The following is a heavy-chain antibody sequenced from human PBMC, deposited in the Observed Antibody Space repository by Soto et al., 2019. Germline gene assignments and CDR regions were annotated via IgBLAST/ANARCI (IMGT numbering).Heavy chain of an antibody. Sequence: SVKVSCKASGGTFSSYTISWVRQAPGQGLEWMGRIIPILGIANYAQKFQGRVTITADKSTSTAYMELSSLRSEDTAVYYCARDPYYYGSGSYNNWFDPWGQGTLVTVS. CDR2: IIPILGIA. V-gene: IGHV1-69*04. CDR1: GGTFSSYT. D-gene: IGHD3-10*01. J-gene: IGHJ5*02. CDR3: ARDPYYYGSGSYNNWFDP.